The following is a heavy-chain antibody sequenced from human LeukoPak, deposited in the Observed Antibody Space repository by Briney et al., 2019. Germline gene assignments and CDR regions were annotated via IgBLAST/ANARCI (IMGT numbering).Heavy chain of an antibody. CDR1: SFTFYTYG. D-gene: IGHD2-21*02. J-gene: IGHJ4*02. Sequence: GGSLTFYCAAYSFTFYTYGMSWLRQAPGKGLEWGSSISGSGNYMYYKDSVKGRFTISRDNSKNTLLLQMNSLRAEASVVYYCAKGGHPAVVTTRFDYWGQGTLVTVSS. CDR2: ISGSGNYM. V-gene: IGHV3-23*01. CDR3: AKGGHPAVVTTRFDY.